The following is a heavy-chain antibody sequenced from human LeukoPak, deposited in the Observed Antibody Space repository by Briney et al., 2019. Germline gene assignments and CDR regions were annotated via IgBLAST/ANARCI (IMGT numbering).Heavy chain of an antibody. J-gene: IGHJ4*02. CDR2: ISSSGSTI. CDR3: ARVKRSGYLDY. D-gene: IGHD3-3*01. V-gene: IGHV3-48*03. Sequence: PGGSLRLSCAASGFTFSSYEMNWVRQAPGKGLEWVSYISSSGSTIYYADSVKGRFTISRDNAKNSLYLQMSSLRAKDTAVYYCARVKRSGYLDYCGQGTLVTVSS. CDR1: GFTFSSYE.